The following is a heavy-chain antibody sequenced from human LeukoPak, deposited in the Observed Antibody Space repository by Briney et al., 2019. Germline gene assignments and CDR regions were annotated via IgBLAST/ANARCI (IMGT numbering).Heavy chain of an antibody. CDR1: GFTFSTYA. D-gene: IGHD6-13*01. J-gene: IGHJ4*02. CDR2: ISGSGGST. Sequence: PGGSLRLSCAASGFTFSTYAMSWVRQAPGKGLEWVSAISGSGGSTYYADSVKGRFTISRDNSKNTLLLQMNSLRAEDTAVYYCAKPPYSSSWHPFDYWGQGTLVTVSS. CDR3: AKPPYSSSWHPFDY. V-gene: IGHV3-23*01.